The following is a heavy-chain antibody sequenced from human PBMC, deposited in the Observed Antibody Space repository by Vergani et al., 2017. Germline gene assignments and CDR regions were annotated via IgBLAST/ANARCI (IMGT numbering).Heavy chain of an antibody. D-gene: IGHD3-3*01. CDR1: GFTFSDYY. CDR3: AKGRPLLEWLCFDY. J-gene: IGHJ4*02. Sequence: QVQLVESGGGLVKPGGSLRLSCAASGFTFSDYYMSWIRQAPGKGLEWVSYISSSSSYTNYADSVKGRFTISRDNAKNSLYLQMNSLRAEDTAVYYCAKGRPLLEWLCFDYWGQGTLVTVSS. V-gene: IGHV3-11*06. CDR2: ISSSSSYT.